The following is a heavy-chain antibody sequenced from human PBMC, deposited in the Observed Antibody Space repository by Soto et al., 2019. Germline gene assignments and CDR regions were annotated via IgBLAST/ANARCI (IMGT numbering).Heavy chain of an antibody. CDR3: ARVPRGYFDY. CDR2: ISSSSGTT. Sequence: EVQLVESGGGLVQPGGSPRLSCAASGFSFSSYSMTWVRQAPGKGLEWVSYISSSSGTTYYADSMKGRFFISRDNAKNSLFLLMTSLRAEDTAVYFCARVPRGYFDYWGQGTLVTVSS. V-gene: IGHV3-48*01. J-gene: IGHJ4*02. CDR1: GFSFSSYS.